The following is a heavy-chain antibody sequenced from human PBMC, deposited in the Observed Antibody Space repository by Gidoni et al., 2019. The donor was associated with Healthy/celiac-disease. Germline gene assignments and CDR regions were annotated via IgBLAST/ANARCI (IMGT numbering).Heavy chain of an antibody. J-gene: IGHJ6*02. CDR3: ARRIDRYYYGLDV. V-gene: IGHV4-39*01. CDR1: GGSISSSSYY. Sequence: QLQLQESGPGLVKSSETLSLTCTASGGSISSSSYYWGWIRQPPGKGLEWIAIIHYSGGTYYNASLKSRVTISVDTSKNQFSLNLSSVTAADTAVYYCARRIDRYYYGLDVWGQGTTVTVSS. CDR2: IHYSGGT.